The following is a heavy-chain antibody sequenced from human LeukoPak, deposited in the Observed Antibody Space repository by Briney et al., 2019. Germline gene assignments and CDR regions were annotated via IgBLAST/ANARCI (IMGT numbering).Heavy chain of an antibody. CDR1: GYTFTGYY. CDR2: INPNSGGT. Sequence: GASVKVSCKASGYTFTGYYMHWVRQAPGQGLEWMRRINPNSGGTNYAQKFQGRVTMTRDTSISTAYMELSRLRSDDTAVYYCARDVDYDFWSGYYNSYWGQGTLVTVSS. CDR3: ARDVDYDFWSGYYNSY. J-gene: IGHJ4*02. D-gene: IGHD3-3*01. V-gene: IGHV1-2*06.